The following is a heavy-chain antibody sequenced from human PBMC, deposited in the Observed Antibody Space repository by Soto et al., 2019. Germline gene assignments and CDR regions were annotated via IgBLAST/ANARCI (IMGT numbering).Heavy chain of an antibody. V-gene: IGHV3-11*06. Sequence: PGGSLRLSCAASGFTFSDYYMSWIRQAPGKGLEWVSYISSSSSYTNYADSVKGRFTISRDNAKNSLYLQMNSLRAEDTAVYYCVRRGIVGATTRFDPWGQGTLVTVSS. CDR2: ISSSSSYT. D-gene: IGHD1-26*01. CDR1: GFTFSDYY. CDR3: VRRGIVGATTRFDP. J-gene: IGHJ5*02.